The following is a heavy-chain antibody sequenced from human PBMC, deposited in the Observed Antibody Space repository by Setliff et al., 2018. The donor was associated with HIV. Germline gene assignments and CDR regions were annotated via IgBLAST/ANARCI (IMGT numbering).Heavy chain of an antibody. J-gene: IGHJ4*02. CDR1: GGSFSSYG. CDR2: LIPLFGSA. D-gene: IGHD4-4*01. V-gene: IGHV1-69*13. Sequence: SVKVSCKVSGGSFSSYGFTWVRQAPGQGLEWMGGLIPLFGSANYPQKFQGRVTMTADESTRTVYMELSRLRFEDTAMYYCARDMDYSNPDYWGQGTLVTVSS. CDR3: ARDMDYSNPDY.